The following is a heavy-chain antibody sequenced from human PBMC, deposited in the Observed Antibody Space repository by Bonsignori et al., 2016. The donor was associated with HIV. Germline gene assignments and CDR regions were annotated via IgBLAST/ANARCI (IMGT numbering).Heavy chain of an antibody. Sequence: WIRQPPGKGLEWIGDINHSGNTNYNSSLKSRVAISTDTSKSQFSLKLTSVTAADTAVYYCARFPANGYFDYWDLGMLVTVSS. D-gene: IGHD2-15*01. V-gene: IGHV4-34*01. CDR2: INHSGNT. J-gene: IGHJ4*02. CDR3: ARFPANGYFDY.